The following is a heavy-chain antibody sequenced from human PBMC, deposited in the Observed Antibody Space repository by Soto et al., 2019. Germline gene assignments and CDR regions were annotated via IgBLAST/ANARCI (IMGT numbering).Heavy chain of an antibody. CDR2: IWYDGSNK. CDR3: ARDPWHIAARPFDY. V-gene: IGHV3-33*01. D-gene: IGHD6-6*01. CDR1: GFTFSSYG. Sequence: PGGSLRLSCAASGFTFSSYGMHWVRQAPCKGLEWVAVIWYDGSNKYYADSVKGRFTISRDNSKNTLYLQMNSLRAEDTAVYYCARDPWHIAARPFDYWGRGTLVTVSS. J-gene: IGHJ4*02.